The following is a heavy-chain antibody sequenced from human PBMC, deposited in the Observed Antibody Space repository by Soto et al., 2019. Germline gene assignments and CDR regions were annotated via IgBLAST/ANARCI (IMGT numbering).Heavy chain of an antibody. CDR1: GYSFTSYW. D-gene: IGHD2-2*01. V-gene: IGHV5-51*01. Sequence: PGESLKISCKGSGYSFTSYWIGWVRQMPGKGLEWMGIIYPGDTDTRYSPSFQGHVTISADKSISTAYLQWSSLKASDTAMYYCARITPYCSSTSCYDYYYYGMDVWGQGTTVTVSS. CDR3: ARITPYCSSTSCYDYYYYGMDV. J-gene: IGHJ6*02. CDR2: IYPGDTDT.